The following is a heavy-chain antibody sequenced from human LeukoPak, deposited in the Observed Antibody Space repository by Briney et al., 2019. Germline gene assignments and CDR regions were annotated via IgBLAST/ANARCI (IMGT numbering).Heavy chain of an antibody. V-gene: IGHV4-59*01. CDR2: IYYSGST. D-gene: IGHD6-13*01. J-gene: IGHJ4*02. Sequence: PSETLSLTCTVSGGSISSYYWSWIRQPPGKGLEWIGYIYYSGSTNYNPSLKSRVTISVDTSKNQFSLKLSSVTAADAAVYYCARGSSGWSLDYWGQGTLVTVSS. CDR1: GGSISSYY. CDR3: ARGSSGWSLDY.